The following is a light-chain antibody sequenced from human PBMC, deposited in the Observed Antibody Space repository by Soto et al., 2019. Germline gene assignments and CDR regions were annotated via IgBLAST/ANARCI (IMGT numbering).Light chain of an antibody. Sequence: EIVMTQSPATLSVSPGERATLSCRASQSVSINLAWYQQKPGQAPRLLIYGASTRATGVPARFSASGSGTEFPLTISSLLSEDFAVYCCQQYNNWPLTFGGGTKVDIK. CDR2: GAS. J-gene: IGKJ4*01. V-gene: IGKV3-15*01. CDR3: QQYNNWPLT. CDR1: QSVSIN.